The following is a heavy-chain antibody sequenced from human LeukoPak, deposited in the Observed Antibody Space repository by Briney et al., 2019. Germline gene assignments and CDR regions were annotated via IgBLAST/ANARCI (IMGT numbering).Heavy chain of an antibody. Sequence: GGSLRLSCAASGFTFSTYAMSWVRQAPGKGLGRVSTISGSGGGPNYADSVKGRFTISRDNSKNTLYLQMISLRAEDAAVYYCAKDGSVNGYPNYYYDYWGQGTLVTVSS. CDR1: GFTFSTYA. V-gene: IGHV3-23*01. D-gene: IGHD5-24*01. J-gene: IGHJ4*02. CDR3: AKDGSVNGYPNYYYDY. CDR2: ISGSGGGP.